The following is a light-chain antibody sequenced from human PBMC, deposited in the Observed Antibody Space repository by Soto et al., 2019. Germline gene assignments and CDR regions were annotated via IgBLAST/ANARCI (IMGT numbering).Light chain of an antibody. J-gene: IGKJ1*01. CDR3: QHYKDYSWT. V-gene: IGKV1-5*03. CDR1: QSISLW. Sequence: DLHMTQSPSTLSASVGDRVTITCRASQSISLWVAWYQQKPGRAPNLLIYKTSSLETGVPSRFSGSGSRTEFTLTISSLQPDDFATYYCQHYKDYSWTFGQGTKVEVK. CDR2: KTS.